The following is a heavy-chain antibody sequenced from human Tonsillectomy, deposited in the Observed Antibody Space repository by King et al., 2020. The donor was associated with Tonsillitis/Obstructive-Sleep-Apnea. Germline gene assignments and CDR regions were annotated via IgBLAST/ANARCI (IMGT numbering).Heavy chain of an antibody. Sequence: VQLVESGAEVKKPGESLKISCQGSGYSFYNYWIGGVRQMPGKGLEWMGIIYPGDSDTRYSPSFQGQVTISADKSISTAYLQWSSLKASDTAIYYCARRVVSSTTHSFDYWGQGTLVTVSS. D-gene: IGHD2/OR15-2a*01. J-gene: IGHJ4*02. CDR3: ARRVVSSTTHSFDY. V-gene: IGHV5-51*01. CDR2: IYPGDSDT. CDR1: GYSFYNYW.